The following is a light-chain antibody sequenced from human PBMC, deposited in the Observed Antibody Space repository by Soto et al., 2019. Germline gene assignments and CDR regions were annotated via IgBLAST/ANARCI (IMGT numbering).Light chain of an antibody. J-gene: IGLJ3*02. V-gene: IGLV1-40*01. CDR1: SSNIGAGYD. Sequence: QSVLTQPPSVSGAPGQRVTISCTASSSNIGAGYDVHWYQQLPGTVPKLLIYGNSNRPSGVPDRFSGSKSGTSASLAITGLQAEDESDYDCQSYDSSLSGWVFGGGTKVTVL. CDR3: QSYDSSLSGWV. CDR2: GNS.